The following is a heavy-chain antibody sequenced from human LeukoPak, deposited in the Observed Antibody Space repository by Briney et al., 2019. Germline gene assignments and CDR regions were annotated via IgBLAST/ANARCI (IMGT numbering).Heavy chain of an antibody. D-gene: IGHD6-19*01. CDR1: GFTVSSNY. V-gene: IGHV3-53*01. J-gene: IGHJ3*02. Sequence: WGSLRLYCAASGFTVSSNYMSWLRQAPGKGLEWVSVIYSGGRTYYADSVKGRFTISRDNSKNTLYLQMNSLRAEDTAVYYCARVIAVAGTEAFDIWGQGTMVTVSS. CDR2: IYSGGRT. CDR3: ARVIAVAGTEAFDI.